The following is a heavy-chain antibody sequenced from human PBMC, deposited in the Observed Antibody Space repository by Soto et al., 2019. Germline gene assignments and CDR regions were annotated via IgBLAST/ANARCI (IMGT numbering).Heavy chain of an antibody. D-gene: IGHD6-6*01. CDR2: INPSGGST. Sequence: ASVKVSCKTSGYTFTNHGINWVRQAPGQGLEWMGIINPSGGSTSYAQKFQGRVTMTRDTSTSTVYMELSSLRSEDTAVYYCARAFGYSSSSVYFQHWGQGTLVTVSS. CDR1: GYTFTNHG. J-gene: IGHJ1*01. CDR3: ARAFGYSSSSVYFQH. V-gene: IGHV1-46*01.